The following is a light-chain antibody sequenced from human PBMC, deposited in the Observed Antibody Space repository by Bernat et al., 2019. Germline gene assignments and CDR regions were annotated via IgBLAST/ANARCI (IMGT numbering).Light chain of an antibody. V-gene: IGKV1-5*03. Sequence: DIQMTQSPSTLSASVGDRVTITCRASQSISTWLAWYQQKPGKAPKLLIDRASTLEDGAPSRFSGNGSGTEFTLTISSLQPDDFATYYCHQFSSYWKTFSQRTKVEIK. J-gene: IGKJ1*01. CDR3: HQFSSYWKT. CDR2: RAS. CDR1: QSISTW.